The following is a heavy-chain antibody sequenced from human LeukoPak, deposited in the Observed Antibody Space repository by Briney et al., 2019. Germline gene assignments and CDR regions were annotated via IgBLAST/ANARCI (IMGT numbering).Heavy chain of an antibody. J-gene: IGHJ4*02. CDR2: IKHDGSEE. CDR1: GFTFSDYW. D-gene: IGHD3-22*01. Sequence: GGSLRLSCAASGFTFSDYWMGWVRQAPGNGLEWVANIKHDGSEEYYVDSVKGRFTVSRDNAKNSLYLQMNSLRAEDTAVYYCARGGGYPDYWGQGALVTVSS. V-gene: IGHV3-7*01. CDR3: ARGGGYPDY.